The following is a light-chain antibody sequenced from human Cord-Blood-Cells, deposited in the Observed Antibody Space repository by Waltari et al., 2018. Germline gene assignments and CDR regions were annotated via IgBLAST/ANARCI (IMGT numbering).Light chain of an antibody. CDR2: GAS. CDR3: QQYGSSPRFT. J-gene: IGKJ3*01. Sequence: EIVLTQSPATLSLSPGERVTLSRRASQSVSSSYLAWYQQKPGQAPRLLIYGASSRATGIPDRFSGSGSGTDFTLTISRLEPEDFAVYYCQQYGSSPRFTFGPGTKVDIK. V-gene: IGKV3-20*01. CDR1: QSVSSSY.